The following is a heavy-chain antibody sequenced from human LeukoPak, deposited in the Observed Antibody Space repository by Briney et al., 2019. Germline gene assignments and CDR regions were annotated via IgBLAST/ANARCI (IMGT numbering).Heavy chain of an antibody. CDR1: GFTVSSNY. J-gene: IGHJ4*02. CDR3: AKSRGSSWFANFDY. V-gene: IGHV3-23*01. D-gene: IGHD6-13*01. Sequence: GGSLRLSCAASGFTVSSNYMSWVRQAPGKGLEWVSAISGSGGSTYYADSVKGRFTISRDNSKNTLYLQMNSLRAEDTAVYYCAKSRGSSWFANFDYWGQGTLVTVSS. CDR2: ISGSGGST.